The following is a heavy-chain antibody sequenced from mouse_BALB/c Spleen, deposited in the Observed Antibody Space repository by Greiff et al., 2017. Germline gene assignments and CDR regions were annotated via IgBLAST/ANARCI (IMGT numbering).Heavy chain of an antibody. Sequence: EVQVVESGGGLVQPGGSRKLSCPASGFTFSSFGMHWVRQAPEKGLEWVAYISSGSSTIYYADTVKGRFTISRDNPKNTLFLQMTSLRSEDTAMYYCARWYYGYYFDYWGQGTTLTVSS. CDR2: ISSGSSTI. D-gene: IGHD1-2*01. V-gene: IGHV5-17*02. CDR3: ARWYYGYYFDY. CDR1: GFTFSSFG. J-gene: IGHJ2*01.